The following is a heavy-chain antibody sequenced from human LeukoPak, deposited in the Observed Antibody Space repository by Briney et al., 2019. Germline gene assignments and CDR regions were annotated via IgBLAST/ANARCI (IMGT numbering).Heavy chain of an antibody. CDR3: AKAADQYYYYYFYYMDV. D-gene: IGHD2-2*01. J-gene: IGHJ6*03. Sequence: GGSLRLSCTASGFTFGDYAMSWFRQAPGKGLEWVAVISFDGSSKDYAQSVKGRFTISRDNSKNTLYLQMNSLRVEDTAVYYCAKAADQYYYYYFYYMDVWGKGTTVTVSS. V-gene: IGHV3-30*04. CDR1: GFTFGDYA. CDR2: ISFDGSSK.